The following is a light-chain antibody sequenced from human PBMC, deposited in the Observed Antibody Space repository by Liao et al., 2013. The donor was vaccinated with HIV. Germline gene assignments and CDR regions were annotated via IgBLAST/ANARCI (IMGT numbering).Light chain of an antibody. J-gene: IGLJ3*02. CDR3: QSADSSGTYPWM. Sequence: SYYLTQPPSVSVSPGQTARITCSGDALSKQYAYWYQQKPGQAPVLVIFKDTERPSGIPERFSGSSSGTTVTLTISGVQAEDEADYYCQSADSSGTYPWMFGGGTKLNRP. CDR2: KDT. CDR1: ALSKQY. V-gene: IGLV3-25*03.